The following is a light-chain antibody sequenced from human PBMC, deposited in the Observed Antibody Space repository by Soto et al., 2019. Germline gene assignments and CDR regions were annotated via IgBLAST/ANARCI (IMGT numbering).Light chain of an antibody. V-gene: IGKV1-33*01. CDR2: DAS. CDR1: QNINNY. Sequence: DIQMTQSPSSLSASVGDRVAITCQASQNINNYLNWYQQKPGRAPKLLIYDASNLEAGVPSRFRGSGSGTDFTFTISSLQPEDIATYYCQQYDSVPPTFGQGTRLEIK. J-gene: IGKJ5*01. CDR3: QQYDSVPPT.